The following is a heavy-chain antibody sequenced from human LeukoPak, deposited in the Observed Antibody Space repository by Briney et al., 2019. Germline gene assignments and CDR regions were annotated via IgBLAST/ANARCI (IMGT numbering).Heavy chain of an antibody. J-gene: IGHJ4*02. V-gene: IGHV4-34*01. Sequence: SETLSLTCAVYGGSFSGYYWSWIRQPPGKGLEWIGEINHSGSTNYNPSLKSRVTISVDTSKNQFSLKLSSVTAADTAVYYCARGRVRREDYYFACWRQGTPVTVSS. CDR1: GGSFSGYY. CDR3: ARGRVRREDYYFAC. CDR2: INHSGST.